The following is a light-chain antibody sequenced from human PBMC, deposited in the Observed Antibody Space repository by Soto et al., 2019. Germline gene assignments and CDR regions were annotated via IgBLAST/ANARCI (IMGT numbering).Light chain of an antibody. CDR3: SSYTGSTTLGVV. J-gene: IGLJ3*02. CDR1: SSDIGDYNF. Sequence: QSALTQPASVSGSPGQSITISCTATSSDIGDYNFVSWYQQHPGKAPKLMIYDVSNRPSGVSNRFSGSKSGNTASLTISGLQAEDQADYYCSSYTGSTTLGVVFGGGTKVTVL. CDR2: DVS. V-gene: IGLV2-14*03.